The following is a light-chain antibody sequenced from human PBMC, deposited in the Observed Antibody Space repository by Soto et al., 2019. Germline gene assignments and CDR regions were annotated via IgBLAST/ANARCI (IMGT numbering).Light chain of an antibody. Sequence: VLNQSPVTLSLYPGERASLSCRASQFLSSYLAWYQQIPGQPPRLLIYDSTNRAAGIPARFSGSGSGTEFTLTISSLQSDDYAVYYCQQYNNLPRTFGGGTMV. CDR1: QFLSSY. J-gene: IGKJ4*01. CDR3: QQYNNLPRT. V-gene: IGKV3D-15*01. CDR2: DST.